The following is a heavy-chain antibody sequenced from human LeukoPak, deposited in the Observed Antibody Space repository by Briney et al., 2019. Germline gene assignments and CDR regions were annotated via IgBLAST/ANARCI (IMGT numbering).Heavy chain of an antibody. Sequence: PGGSLRLSCAASGFTFSIYEMNWVRQAPGKGLEWVAYISESASTIYYADSVRGRFTISIDNAKNYLYLQLNRLRAEDRAVYSCARDSGNCEDNSCHHFDYWGQGPLVPVSS. CDR3: ARDSGNCEDNSCHHFDY. D-gene: IGHD2-15*01. V-gene: IGHV3-48*03. CDR2: ISESASTI. CDR1: GFTFSIYE. J-gene: IGHJ4*02.